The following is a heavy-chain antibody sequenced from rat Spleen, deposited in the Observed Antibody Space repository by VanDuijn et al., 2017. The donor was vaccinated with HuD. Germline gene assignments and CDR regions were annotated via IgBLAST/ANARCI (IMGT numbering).Heavy chain of an antibody. D-gene: IGHD1-11*01. CDR3: ARRHYGYTDYFDY. J-gene: IGHJ2*01. Sequence: EVQLVESGGGLVQPGRAMKLSRAAPGFTFRNYYMAWVRQAPKKGLEWVATISYDGSSTYYRDSVKGRFTISRDNAKSTLSLQMDSLRSEDTATYYCARRHYGYTDYFDYWGQGVMVTVSS. V-gene: IGHV5-7*01. CDR2: ISYDGSST. CDR1: GFTFRNYY.